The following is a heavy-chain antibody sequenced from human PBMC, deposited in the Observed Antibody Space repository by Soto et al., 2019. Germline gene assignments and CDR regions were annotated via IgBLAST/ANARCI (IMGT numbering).Heavy chain of an antibody. CDR3: VRTSLVVAAATREDY. D-gene: IGHD2-15*01. CDR2: INSDGSST. J-gene: IGHJ4*02. Sequence: GSLRVSCAASGFTFSSYWMHWVRQAPGKGLVWVSRINSDGSSTSYAGSVKGRFTISRDNAKNTLYLQMNSLRAEDTAVYYCVRTSLVVAAATREDYWGQGTLVTVSS. CDR1: GFTFSSYW. V-gene: IGHV3-74*01.